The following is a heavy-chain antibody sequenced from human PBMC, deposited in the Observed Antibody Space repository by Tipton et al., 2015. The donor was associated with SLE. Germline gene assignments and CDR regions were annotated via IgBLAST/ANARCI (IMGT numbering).Heavy chain of an antibody. CDR1: DDSISNYY. CDR2: GYYIGST. V-gene: IGHV4-59*01. Sequence: LRLSCTVSDDSISNYYWSWIRQSPGKGLEWIGYGYYIGSTNYNPSLKSRLTISVDTSKNQFSLRLSSVSAADTAVYYCARSRDRSSYYYYYMDVWGKGTTVTVSS. CDR3: ARSRDRSSYYYYYMDV. J-gene: IGHJ6*03. D-gene: IGHD6-13*01.